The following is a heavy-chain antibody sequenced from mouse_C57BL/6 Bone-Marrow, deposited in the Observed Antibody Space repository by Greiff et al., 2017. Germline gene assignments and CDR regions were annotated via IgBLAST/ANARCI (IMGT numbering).Heavy chain of an antibody. D-gene: IGHD1-1*01. Sequence: VQLQESGAELARPGASVKMSCKASGYTFTSYTMHWVKQRPGQGLEWIGYINPSSGYTNYNQKFKDKATLTADKSSSTAYMQLSSLTSEVSAVYYYAYYGRKGYWGQGTTLTVSA. V-gene: IGHV1-4*01. CDR2: INPSSGYT. CDR1: GYTFTSYT. CDR3: AYYGRKGY. J-gene: IGHJ2*01.